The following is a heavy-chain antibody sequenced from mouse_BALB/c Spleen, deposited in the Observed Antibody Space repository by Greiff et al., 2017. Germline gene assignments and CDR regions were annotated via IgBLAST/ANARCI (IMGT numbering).Heavy chain of an antibody. CDR3: VRRLMAY. V-gene: IGHV10-1*02. Sequence: EVHLVESGGGLVQPKGSLKLSCAASGFTFNTYAMNWVRQAPGKGLEWVARIRSKSNNYATYYADSVKDRFTISRDDSQSMLYLQMNNLKTEDTAMYYCVRRLMAYWGQGTLVTVSA. J-gene: IGHJ3*01. CDR1: GFTFNTYA. D-gene: IGHD2-12*01. CDR2: IRSKSNNYAT.